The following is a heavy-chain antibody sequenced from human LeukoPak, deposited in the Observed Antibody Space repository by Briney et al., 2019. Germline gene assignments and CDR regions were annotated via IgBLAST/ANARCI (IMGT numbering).Heavy chain of an antibody. CDR3: ARHDYYDSSGPDY. CDR1: GGSISSYY. V-gene: IGHV4-59*08. J-gene: IGHJ4*02. CDR2: IYYSGSP. D-gene: IGHD3-22*01. Sequence: PSETLSLTCTVSGGSISSYYWSWIRQPPGKGLEWIGYIYYSGSPNYNPSLKSRVTLSVDTSKNQFSLKLSSVTAADTAVYYCARHDYYDSSGPDYWGQGTLVTVSS.